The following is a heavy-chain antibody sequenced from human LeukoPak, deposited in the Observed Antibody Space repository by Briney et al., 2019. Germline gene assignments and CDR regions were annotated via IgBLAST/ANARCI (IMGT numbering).Heavy chain of an antibody. V-gene: IGHV4-4*07. Sequence: SETLSLTCTVSGGSISSYYWSWIRQPAGKGLEWIGRIYTSCSITYNPSLKSRVTISVDTSKNQFSLKLSSVSAADTAVYYCARHEVRYFDWFTQRAKASKGPMRDWGQGTLVTVSS. J-gene: IGHJ4*02. CDR1: GGSISSYY. CDR2: IYTSCSI. D-gene: IGHD3-9*01. CDR3: ARHEVRYFDWFTQRAKASKGPMRD.